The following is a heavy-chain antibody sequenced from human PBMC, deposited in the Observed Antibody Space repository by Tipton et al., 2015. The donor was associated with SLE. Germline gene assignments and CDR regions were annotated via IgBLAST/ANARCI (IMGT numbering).Heavy chain of an antibody. D-gene: IGHD2-21*01. Sequence: TLSLTCSVSGGSISSYYWSWIRQPPGKGLEWIGCIYYSGSTDYYDPSLESRVSISIDTSKNEFSLKLSPVTAADTAVYYCAREGDSSANFYYYGVNVWGQGTTVTVSS. J-gene: IGHJ6*02. CDR3: AREGDSSANFYYYGVNV. CDR1: GGSISSYY. V-gene: IGHV4-59*12. CDR2: IYYSGSTD.